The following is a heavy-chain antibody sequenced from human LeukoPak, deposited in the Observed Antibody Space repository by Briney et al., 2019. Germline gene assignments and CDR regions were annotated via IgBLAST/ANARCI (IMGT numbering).Heavy chain of an antibody. V-gene: IGHV4-59*01. D-gene: IGHD2-2*02. CDR2: IYYSGGT. CDR1: GGSISSYY. Sequence: SETLSLTCTVSGGSISSYYWSWIRQPPGKGLEWIGYIYYSGGTNYNPSLKSRVTISVDTSKNQFSLKLSSVTAADTAVYYCARDCSSTSCYMSGRAFDTWAKGQWSPSLQ. CDR3: ARDCSSTSCYMSGRAFDT. J-gene: IGHJ3*02.